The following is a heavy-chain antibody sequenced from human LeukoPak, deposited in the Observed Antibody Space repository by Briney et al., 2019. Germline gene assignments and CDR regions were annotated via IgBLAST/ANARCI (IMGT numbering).Heavy chain of an antibody. CDR1: GFTFSSFE. D-gene: IGHD6-13*01. V-gene: IGHV3-48*03. J-gene: IGHJ6*03. CDR3: ARDATTAVGWVYMDV. Sequence: GGSLRLSCAASGFTFSSFEMNWVRQAPGKGLEWLSHISTSGSTKYYANSAKGRFTISRDNAENSVYLQMSSLTAEDTGLYYCARDATTAVGWVYMDVWGKGTTVTISS. CDR2: ISTSGSTK.